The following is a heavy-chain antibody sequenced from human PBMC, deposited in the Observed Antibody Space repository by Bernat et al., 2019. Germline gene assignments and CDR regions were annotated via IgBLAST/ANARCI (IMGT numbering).Heavy chain of an antibody. CDR3: AREYTVTTLDSENQNN. J-gene: IGHJ4*02. CDR1: GGSISSGSYY. Sequence: QVQLQESGPGLVKPSQTLSLTCTVSGGSISSGSYYWSWIRQPAGKGLEWIGRIYTSGSTNYNPSLKSRVTISVDTSNNQFSLKLSSVTAADTAVYYCAREYTVTTLDSENQNNWGQGTLVTVSS. CDR2: IYTSGST. V-gene: IGHV4-61*02. D-gene: IGHD4-17*01.